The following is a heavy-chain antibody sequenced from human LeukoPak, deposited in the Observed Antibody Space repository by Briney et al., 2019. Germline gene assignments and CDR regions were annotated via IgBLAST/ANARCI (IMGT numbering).Heavy chain of an antibody. Sequence: GGSLRLSCAASGFTFSTYTMNWVRQAPGKGLEWVSTISESGDATWNADSVKGRLTISRDNSKNTLYLQMNSLRAEDTAIYYCANRDRVGTIRDWGQGTLVTVSP. CDR3: ANRDRVGTIRD. CDR2: ISESGDAT. V-gene: IGHV3-23*01. D-gene: IGHD5-24*01. CDR1: GFTFSTYT. J-gene: IGHJ4*02.